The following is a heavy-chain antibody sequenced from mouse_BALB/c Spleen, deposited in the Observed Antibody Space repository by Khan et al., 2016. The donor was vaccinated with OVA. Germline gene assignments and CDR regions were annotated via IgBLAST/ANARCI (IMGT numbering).Heavy chain of an antibody. CDR2: ISYSGST. CDR3: ARWFTY. V-gene: IGHV3-2*02. CDR1: GYSITSDYA. Sequence: EVELVESGPGLVKPSQSLSLTCTVTGYSITSDYAWNWIRQFPGNNLEWMGYISYSGSTTYNPSLKSRISITRDTSKNQFFLQLNSVTTEDTATYYCARWFTYWGQGTLVTVSA. J-gene: IGHJ3*01.